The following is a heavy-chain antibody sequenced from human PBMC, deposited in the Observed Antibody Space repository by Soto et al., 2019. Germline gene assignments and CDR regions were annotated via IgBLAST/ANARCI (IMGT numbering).Heavy chain of an antibody. J-gene: IGHJ6*03. CDR3: TSTRLGFCSGGSCYDWDYYYYYYMDV. CDR2: IRSKANSYAT. V-gene: IGHV3-73*01. CDR1: GFTFSGSA. Sequence: GGSLRLSCAASGFTFSGSAMHWVRQASGKGLEWVGRIRSKANSYATAYAASVKGRFTISRDDSKNTAYLQMNSLKTEDTAVYYCTSTRLGFCSGGSCYDWDYYYYYYMDVWGKGTTVTVSS. D-gene: IGHD2-15*01.